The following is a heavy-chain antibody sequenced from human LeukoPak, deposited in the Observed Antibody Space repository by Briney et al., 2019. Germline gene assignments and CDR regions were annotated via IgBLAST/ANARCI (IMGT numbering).Heavy chain of an antibody. CDR1: GDSVSSNTAA. V-gene: IGHV6-1*01. D-gene: IGHD3-16*01. CDR2: TYYRSKWYN. Sequence: SQTLSLTCAISGDSVSSNTAAWDWIRQSPSSGLEWLVRTYYRSKWYNDYAVSVKSRITINPDTSKNQFSLQLNSVTPEDTAVYYCARVGLKHAFDIWGQGTMVTVSS. CDR3: ARVGLKHAFDI. J-gene: IGHJ3*02.